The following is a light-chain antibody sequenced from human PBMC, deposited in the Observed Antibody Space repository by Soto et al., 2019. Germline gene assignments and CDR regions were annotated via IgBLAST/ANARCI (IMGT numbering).Light chain of an antibody. V-gene: IGKV3-20*01. CDR3: QHYVSSPLT. Sequence: VLTQSPVTLSLSPGERATLFCRASQSITYTFLGWYQQKPGQPPRLLIYGASNRAPGIPDRFSGTGSDTDFTFTIRRVEPEDFAIYYCQHYVSSPLTFGGGTKVEIK. CDR1: QSITYTF. J-gene: IGKJ4*01. CDR2: GAS.